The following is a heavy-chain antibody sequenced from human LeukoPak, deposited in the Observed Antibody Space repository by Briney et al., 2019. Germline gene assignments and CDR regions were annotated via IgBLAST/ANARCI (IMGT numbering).Heavy chain of an antibody. V-gene: IGHV4-59*08. Sequence: PSETLSLTCTVSGGSISSYYWSWIRQPPGEGLEWIGYIYYSGSTNYNPSLKSRVTISVDTSKNQFSLKLSSVTAADTAVYYCARRGVGSSWFNWFDPWGQGTLVTVSS. CDR1: GGSISSYY. D-gene: IGHD6-13*01. CDR2: IYYSGST. J-gene: IGHJ5*02. CDR3: ARRGVGSSWFNWFDP.